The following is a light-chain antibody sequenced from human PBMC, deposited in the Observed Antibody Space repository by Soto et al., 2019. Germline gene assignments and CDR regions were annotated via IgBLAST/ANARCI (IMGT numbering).Light chain of an antibody. CDR3: AAWDGSLSGWL. CDR2: RNN. Sequence: QSVLTQPPSASGTPGQRVTISCSGSSSNIGSDFVYWYQQFPGTAPKLLIYRNNQRPSGVPDRFSGSKSGTSASLAISGLRSEDEADYYCAAWDGSLSGWLFGGGTKVTVL. CDR1: SSNIGSDF. V-gene: IGLV1-47*01. J-gene: IGLJ3*02.